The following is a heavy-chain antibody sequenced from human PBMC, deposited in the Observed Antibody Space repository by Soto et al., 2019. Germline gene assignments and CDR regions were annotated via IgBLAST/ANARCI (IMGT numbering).Heavy chain of an antibody. J-gene: IGHJ6*03. CDR1: GYSFTSYW. CDR3: ARQGLGNYDFWSGSPPALDYYYYMDV. CDR2: IYPGDSDT. V-gene: IGHV5-51*01. D-gene: IGHD3-3*01. Sequence: PGESLKISCKGSGYSFTSYWIGWVRQMPGKGLEWMGIIYPGDSDTRYSPSFQGQVTISADKSISTAYLQWSSLKASDTAMYYCARQGLGNYDFWSGSPPALDYYYYMDVWGKGTTVTVSS.